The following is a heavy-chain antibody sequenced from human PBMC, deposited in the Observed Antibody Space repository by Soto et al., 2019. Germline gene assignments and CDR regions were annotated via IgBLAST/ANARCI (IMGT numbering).Heavy chain of an antibody. CDR3: AREYSSSWSVYYYYGMDV. D-gene: IGHD6-13*01. Sequence: PGGSLRLSCAASGFTFSSYGMHWVRQAPGKGLEWVAVISYDGSNKYYADSVKGRFTISRDNAKNSLYLQMNSLRAEDTAVYYCAREYSSSWSVYYYYGMDVWGQGTTVTVSS. V-gene: IGHV3-30*03. CDR2: ISYDGSNK. J-gene: IGHJ6*02. CDR1: GFTFSSYG.